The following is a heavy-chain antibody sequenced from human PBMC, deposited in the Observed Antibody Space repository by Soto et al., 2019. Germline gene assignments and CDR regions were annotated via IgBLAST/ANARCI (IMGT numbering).Heavy chain of an antibody. V-gene: IGHV2-5*02. J-gene: IGHJ6*02. CDR2: LYWDDDK. CDR1: GLSLRTTGVG. Sequence: QVTLKESGPTLVKPTQTLTLTCTVSGLSLRTTGVGVGWVRQPPGKALEWLALLYWDDDKRYSPSLRSRLTNANDTSEKQVVLTMTDMDTVDTATYYCVQRQCGGHCLDIYSSHAYNGLDVCGQGTTVTVSS. D-gene: IGHD2-21*02. CDR3: VQRQCGGHCLDIYSSHAYNGLDV.